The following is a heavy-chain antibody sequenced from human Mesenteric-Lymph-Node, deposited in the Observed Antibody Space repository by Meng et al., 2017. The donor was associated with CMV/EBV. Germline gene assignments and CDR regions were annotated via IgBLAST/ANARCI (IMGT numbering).Heavy chain of an antibody. V-gene: IGHV1-3*01. D-gene: IGHD3-9*01. CDR1: A. J-gene: IGHJ6*02. CDR3: ARGRIVKGPAPLYLYYYYAMDV. Sequence: AMRWVRQEHGQRLEWMGWINAGNGDTKYSQKFQGRVTITRDTSANTAYMELSSLRSEDTAIYYCARGRIVKGPAPLYLYYYYAMDVWGQGTTVTVSS. CDR2: INAGNGDT.